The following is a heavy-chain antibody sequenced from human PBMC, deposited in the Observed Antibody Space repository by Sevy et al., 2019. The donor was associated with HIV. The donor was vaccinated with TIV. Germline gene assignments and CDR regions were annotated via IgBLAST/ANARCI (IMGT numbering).Heavy chain of an antibody. CDR1: GFTFSTYT. D-gene: IGHD3-10*01. J-gene: IGHJ3*02. V-gene: IGHV3-21*01. Sequence: GGSLRLSCAASGFTFSTYTMNWVRQAPGKGLEWVSSISSSSNYIYYADSVKGRFTISRDNAKNSLYLQMNSLRAEDTAVYYCARPYGSGSWEAFDIWGQGTRVTVSS. CDR2: ISSSSNYI. CDR3: ARPYGSGSWEAFDI.